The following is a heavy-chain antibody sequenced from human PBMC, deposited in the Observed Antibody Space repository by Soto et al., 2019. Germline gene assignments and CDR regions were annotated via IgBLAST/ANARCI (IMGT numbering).Heavy chain of an antibody. J-gene: IGHJ6*02. CDR2: IYYSGST. CDR3: ASGEIGPRGLELGYYYYGMDV. V-gene: IGHV4-39*01. Sequence: PSETLSLTCTVSGGSISSSSYYWGWIRQPPGKGLEWIGSIYYSGSTYYNPSLKSRVTISVDTSKNQFSLKLSSVTAADTAVYYCASGEIGPRGLELGYYYYGMDVWGQGTTVTVSS. CDR1: GGSISSSSYY. D-gene: IGHD3-10*01.